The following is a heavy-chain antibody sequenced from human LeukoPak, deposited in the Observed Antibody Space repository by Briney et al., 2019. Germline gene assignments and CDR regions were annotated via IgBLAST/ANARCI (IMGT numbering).Heavy chain of an antibody. CDR1: GGSISSYY. CDR2: IFYSGTT. CDR3: ARGGWNKSDY. J-gene: IGHJ4*02. Sequence: PSETLSLTCTVSGGSISSYYWSWIRQPSGKGLEWIGFIFYSGTTNYNPSLKSRVTISVDTSKNQFSLKLSSVTAADTAVYYCARGGWNKSDYWGQGTLVTVSS. D-gene: IGHD3-22*01. V-gene: IGHV4-59*01.